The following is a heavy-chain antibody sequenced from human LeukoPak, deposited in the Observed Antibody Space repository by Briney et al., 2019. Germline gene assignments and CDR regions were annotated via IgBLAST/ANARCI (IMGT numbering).Heavy chain of an antibody. CDR2: INPSGGST. D-gene: IGHD2-2*01. J-gene: IGHJ5*02. CDR3: ARDRLLVVVPAATPGNWFDP. CDR1: GYTFTSYY. Sequence: GASVKVSCKASGYTFTSYYMRWVRHAPGQGLEWMGIINPSGGSTSYAQKFQGRVTMTRDMSTSTAYMELSSLRSEDTAVYYCARDRLLVVVPAATPGNWFDPWGQGTLVTVSS. V-gene: IGHV1-46*01.